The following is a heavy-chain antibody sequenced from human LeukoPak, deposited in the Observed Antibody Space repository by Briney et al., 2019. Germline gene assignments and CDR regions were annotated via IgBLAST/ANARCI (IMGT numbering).Heavy chain of an antibody. D-gene: IGHD5-18*01. Sequence: ASVKVSCKAAGYTFTSYDISWVRQAPGQGLEWMGWMNPTSGNTGYAQKFQGRVTMTRDASIATAYMELSSLTSEDTALYYCTRMRGYTYGYWYLDLWGRGTPVTVSS. CDR3: TRMRGYTYGYWYLDL. CDR2: MNPTSGNT. V-gene: IGHV1-8*01. CDR1: GYTFTSYD. J-gene: IGHJ2*01.